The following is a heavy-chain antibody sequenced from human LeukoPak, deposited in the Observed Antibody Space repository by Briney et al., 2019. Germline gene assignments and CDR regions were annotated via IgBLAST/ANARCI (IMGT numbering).Heavy chain of an antibody. CDR2: AGWAGGTT. V-gene: IGHV3-43*01. CDR3: ARETGSAVGSTDFDY. Sequence: GGSLRLSCATSGFNFDRYTIHWVRQAPGKGLEWVSLAGWAGGTTFYSDSVRGRFTISRDNSKNTLYLQMNSLRAEDTAVYYCARETGSAVGSTDFDYWGQGTLVTVSS. J-gene: IGHJ4*02. CDR1: GFNFDRYT. D-gene: IGHD4-17*01.